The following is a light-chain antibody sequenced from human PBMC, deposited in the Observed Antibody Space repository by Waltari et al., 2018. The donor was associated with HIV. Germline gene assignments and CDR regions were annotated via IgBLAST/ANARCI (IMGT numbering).Light chain of an antibody. CDR2: KIS. CDR1: QSLVHRDGDTH. J-gene: IGKJ1*01. CDR3: MQGSEFPWT. V-gene: IGKV2-24*01. Sequence: DIVITQSPLSLPVTVGQPASISSRSAQSLVHRDGDTHLSWLQQRPGQPPRLLVYKISNRFSGVPDRFRGSGAGTDFTLHISRVEPEDVGVYYCMQGSEFPWTFGQGTTLEI.